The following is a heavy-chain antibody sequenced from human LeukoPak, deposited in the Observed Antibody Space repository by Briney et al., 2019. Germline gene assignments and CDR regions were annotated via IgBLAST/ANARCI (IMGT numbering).Heavy chain of an antibody. D-gene: IGHD6-19*01. CDR3: TRDDGSANFDY. Sequence: GASVKVSCKASGYTFTGYYMHWVRQVPGQGLEWMGWINPNSGGTNYAQKFQGRVTMTRDTSISTAYMELSRLRSDDTAVYYCTRDDGSANFDYWGQGTLVTVSS. CDR1: GYTFTGYY. V-gene: IGHV1-2*02. CDR2: INPNSGGT. J-gene: IGHJ4*02.